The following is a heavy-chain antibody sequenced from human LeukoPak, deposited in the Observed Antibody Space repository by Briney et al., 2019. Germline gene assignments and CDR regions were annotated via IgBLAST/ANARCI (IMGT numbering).Heavy chain of an antibody. V-gene: IGHV3-23*01. J-gene: IGHJ4*02. CDR2: ISDSGGST. D-gene: IGHD4-17*01. CDR1: GFTFSSYA. Sequence: PGGSLRLSCAASGFTFSSYAMSWVRQAPGKGLEWVSAISDSGGSTYYADSVKGRFTISRDNSKNTLYLQMNSLRAEDTAVYYCAKDPHDYGDYVELGYWGQGTLVTVSS. CDR3: AKDPHDYGDYVELGY.